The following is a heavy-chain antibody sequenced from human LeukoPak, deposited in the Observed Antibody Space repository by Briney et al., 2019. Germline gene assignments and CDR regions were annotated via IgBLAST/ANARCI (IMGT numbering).Heavy chain of an antibody. V-gene: IGHV4-39*01. CDR3: ASQDSGSSLNWYDP. D-gene: IGHD1-26*01. CDR2: IYYSGST. Sequence: SETLSLTCTVSGGSISSSSYYWGWIRQPPGKGLEWIGSIYYSGSTYYNPSLKSRVTISVDTSKNQFSLKLSSVTAADTAVYYCASQDSGSSLNWYDPWGQGTVVTVSS. J-gene: IGHJ5*02. CDR1: GGSISSSSYY.